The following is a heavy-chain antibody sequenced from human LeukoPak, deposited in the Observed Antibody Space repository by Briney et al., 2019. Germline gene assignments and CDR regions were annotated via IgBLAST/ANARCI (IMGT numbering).Heavy chain of an antibody. CDR3: ARGPFWSGPRGPYYFDY. D-gene: IGHD3-3*01. CDR1: GYTFTSYD. Sequence: SVKVSCKASGYTFTSYDINWVRQATGQGLEWMGWIIPIFGTANYAQKFQGRVTITADESTSTAYMELSSLRSEDTAVYYCARGPFWSGPRGPYYFDYWGQGTLVTVSS. CDR2: IIPIFGTA. J-gene: IGHJ4*02. V-gene: IGHV1-69*13.